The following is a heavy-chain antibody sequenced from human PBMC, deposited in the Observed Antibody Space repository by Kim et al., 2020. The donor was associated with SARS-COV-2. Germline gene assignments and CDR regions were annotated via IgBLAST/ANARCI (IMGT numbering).Heavy chain of an antibody. CDR2: IYYSGST. V-gene: IGHV4-39*07. CDR3: AREGRIPMVRGVTYYYYGMDV. Sequence: SETLSLTCTVSGGSISSSSYYWGWIRQPPGKGLEWIGSIYYSGSTYYNPSLKSRVTISVDTSKNQFSLKLSSVTAADTAVYYCAREGRIPMVRGVTYYYYGMDVWGQGTTVTVSS. CDR1: GGSISSSSYY. D-gene: IGHD3-10*01. J-gene: IGHJ6*02.